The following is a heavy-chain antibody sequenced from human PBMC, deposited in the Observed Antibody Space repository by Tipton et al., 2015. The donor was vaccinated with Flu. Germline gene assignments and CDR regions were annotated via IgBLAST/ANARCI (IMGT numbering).Heavy chain of an antibody. CDR1: GFTFSSYE. Sequence: SLRLSCAASGFTFSSYEMNWVRQAPGKGLGWVSYISSSGSTIYYADSVKGRFTISRDNAKNSLYLQMNSLRAEDTAVYYCARAIFGVVRYYGMDVWGQGTTVTVSS. J-gene: IGHJ6*02. CDR2: ISSSGSTI. D-gene: IGHD3-3*01. CDR3: ARAIFGVVRYYGMDV. V-gene: IGHV3-48*03.